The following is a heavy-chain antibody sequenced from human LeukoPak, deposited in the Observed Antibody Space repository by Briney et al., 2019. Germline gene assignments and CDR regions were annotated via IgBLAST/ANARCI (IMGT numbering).Heavy chain of an antibody. V-gene: IGHV3-48*04. CDR1: GFSFSSYS. CDR3: AQTSSN. CDR2: ISTTGSPI. Sequence: GGSLRLSCAASGFSFSSYSMNWVRQAPGKGLEWVSYISTTGSPIYYADSVKGRFTISRDNAKNSLYLQMSSLRAENTAVYYCAQTSSNWGGRTLFPASS. J-gene: IGHJ4*02.